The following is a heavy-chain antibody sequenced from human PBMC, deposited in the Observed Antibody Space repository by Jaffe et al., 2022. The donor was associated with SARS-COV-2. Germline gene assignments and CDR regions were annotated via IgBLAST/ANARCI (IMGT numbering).Heavy chain of an antibody. Sequence: EVQLVDSGGGLVKPGGSLTLSCAASGFTFSNAWMSWVRQAPGKGLEWVGLIKSKTDGGTTDYAAPVKGRFTISRDDSKNTLYLQMNSLKTEDTAVYYCATYLWFGEVLSVRFDYWGQGTLVTVSS. CDR3: ATYLWFGEVLSVRFDY. CDR2: IKSKTDGGTT. J-gene: IGHJ4*02. CDR1: GFTFSNAW. D-gene: IGHD3-10*01. V-gene: IGHV3-15*01.